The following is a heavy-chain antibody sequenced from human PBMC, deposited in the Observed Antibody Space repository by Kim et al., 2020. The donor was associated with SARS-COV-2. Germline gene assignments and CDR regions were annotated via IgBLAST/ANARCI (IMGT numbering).Heavy chain of an antibody. V-gene: IGHV3-21*04. CDR3: ARATIAAAYYWYFDL. CDR1: GFTFSSYS. CDR2: ISSSSSYI. D-gene: IGHD6-13*01. Sequence: GGSLRLSCAASGFTFSSYSMNWVRQAPGKGLEWVSSISSSSSYIYYADSVKGRFTISRDNAKNSLYLQMNSLRAEDTAVYYCARATIAAAYYWYFDLWGRGTLVTVSS. J-gene: IGHJ2*01.